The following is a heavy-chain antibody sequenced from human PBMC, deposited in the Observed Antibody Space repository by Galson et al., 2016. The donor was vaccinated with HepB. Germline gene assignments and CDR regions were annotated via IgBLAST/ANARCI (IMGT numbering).Heavy chain of an antibody. Sequence: EWIGCIYHSGTTYYNPSLRSRVTISVDTSRNQFSLELSSVTAADTALYYCARMPLDPHTSGRLDYWGQGTLVTVSS. J-gene: IGHJ4*02. CDR3: ARMPLDPHTSGRLDY. CDR2: IYHSGTT. D-gene: IGHD6-19*01. V-gene: IGHV4-38-2*01.